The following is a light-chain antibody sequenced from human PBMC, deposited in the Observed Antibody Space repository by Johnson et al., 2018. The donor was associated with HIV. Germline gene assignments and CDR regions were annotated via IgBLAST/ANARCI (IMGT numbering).Light chain of an antibody. CDR3: GTWDNSLSTGGV. CDR1: SSNIGNNY. J-gene: IGLJ1*01. Sequence: QSVLTQSPSVSAAPGQKVTISCSGSSSNIGNNYVSWYQQLPGTAPKLLIYENNKRPSGIPDRFSGSKSGTSATLGITGLQTGDEADYYCGTWDNSLSTGGVFGTGTEVTVL. CDR2: ENN. V-gene: IGLV1-51*02.